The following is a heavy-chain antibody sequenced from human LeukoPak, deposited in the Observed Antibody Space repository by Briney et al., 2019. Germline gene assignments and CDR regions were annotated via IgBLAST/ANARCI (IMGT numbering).Heavy chain of an antibody. CDR2: IIPIFGTA. D-gene: IGHD6-19*01. J-gene: IGHJ6*03. V-gene: IGHV1-69*05. CDR1: GGTFSSYA. Sequence: SVKVSCKASGGTFSSYAISWVRQAPGQGLEWMGGIIPIFGTANYAQKLQGRVTITTDESTSTAYMELSSLRSEDTAVYYCARGPREVAGQYYYYYYYMDVWGKGTTVTVSS. CDR3: ARGPREVAGQYYYYYYYMDV.